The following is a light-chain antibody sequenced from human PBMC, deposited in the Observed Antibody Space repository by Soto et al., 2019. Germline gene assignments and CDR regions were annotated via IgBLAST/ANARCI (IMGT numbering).Light chain of an antibody. CDR3: SSYTSSSTYV. Sequence: QSALTQPASVSGSPGQSITISCTGTSSDFGNYNLVSWYQQHPGKVPKLILFEVNKRPSGVSGRFSGSKSGNTASLTISGLQAEDEADYYCSSYTSSSTYVFGTGTKVTVL. CDR1: SSDFGNYNL. V-gene: IGLV2-14*02. J-gene: IGLJ1*01. CDR2: EVN.